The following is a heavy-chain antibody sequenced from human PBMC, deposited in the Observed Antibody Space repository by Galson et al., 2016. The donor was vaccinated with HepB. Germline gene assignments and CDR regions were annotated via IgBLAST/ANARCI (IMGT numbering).Heavy chain of an antibody. Sequence: SLRLSCAASGFTVSSYWMHWVRQAPGKGLEWVAVVSRDGSKRYYADSMNGGFTISRENSKSTLDLLISSLRLEETAVYYCVRVGGVLRYFDWPRNWGQGTLVTVSS. CDR3: VRVGGVLRYFDWPRN. V-gene: IGHV3-30*03. D-gene: IGHD3-9*01. CDR2: VSRDGSKR. J-gene: IGHJ4*02. CDR1: GFTVSSYW.